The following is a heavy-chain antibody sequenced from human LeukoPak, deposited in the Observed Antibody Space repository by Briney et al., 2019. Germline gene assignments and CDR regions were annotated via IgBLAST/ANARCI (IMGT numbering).Heavy chain of an antibody. J-gene: IGHJ4*02. CDR2: IVPIFGTA. CDR3: ARAFSQYYDILTGYHSFDY. V-gene: IGHV1-69*01. D-gene: IGHD3-9*01. Sequence: SVKVSCKASGGTFSSYAICWVRQAPGQGLEWMGGIVPIFGTANYAQKFQGRVTITADESTSTAYMELSSLRSEDTAVYYCARAFSQYYDILTGYHSFDYWGQGTLVTVSS. CDR1: GGTFSSYA.